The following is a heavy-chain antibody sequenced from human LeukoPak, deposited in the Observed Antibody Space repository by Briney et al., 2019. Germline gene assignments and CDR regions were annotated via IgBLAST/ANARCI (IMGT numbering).Heavy chain of an antibody. V-gene: IGHV1-18*04. J-gene: IGHJ4*02. CDR3: ARHEGYFGIHTDFDY. Sequence: ASVKVSCKASGYTFTSYGISWVRQAPGQGLEWMGWISAYDGNTNYAQKLQGRVTMTTDTSTSTAYMELRSLRSDDTAVYYCARHEGYFGIHTDFDYWGQGTLVTVSS. CDR2: ISAYDGNT. CDR1: GYTFTSYG. D-gene: IGHD3-9*01.